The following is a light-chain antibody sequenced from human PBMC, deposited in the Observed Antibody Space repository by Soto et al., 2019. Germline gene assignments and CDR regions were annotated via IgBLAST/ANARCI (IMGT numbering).Light chain of an antibody. V-gene: IGLV1-44*01. CDR2: SND. Sequence: QSVLTPPPSASGTPGQRVTISCSGSSSNIGSNSVNWYQQLPGTAPKLLIYSNDRRPSGVPDRFSGSKSGTSASLAISGLQSEDEADYYCAAWDDSLNGYVFGTGTKVT. CDR1: SSNIGSNS. J-gene: IGLJ1*01. CDR3: AAWDDSLNGYV.